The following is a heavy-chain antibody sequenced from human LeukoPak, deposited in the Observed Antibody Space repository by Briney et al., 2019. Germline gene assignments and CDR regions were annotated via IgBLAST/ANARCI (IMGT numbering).Heavy chain of an antibody. J-gene: IGHJ4*02. CDR2: INLSGST. D-gene: IGHD3-22*01. Sequence: PSETLSLTCAVHGGSFSGYYWSWIRQPPGKGLEWIGEINLSGSTHYNPSLKSRVTISVDTSKNQFSLKLSSVTAADTAVYYCARLPSLYYYDSSGHGGRYFDYWGQGTLVTVSS. CDR1: GGSFSGYY. CDR3: ARLPSLYYYDSSGHGGRYFDY. V-gene: IGHV4-34*01.